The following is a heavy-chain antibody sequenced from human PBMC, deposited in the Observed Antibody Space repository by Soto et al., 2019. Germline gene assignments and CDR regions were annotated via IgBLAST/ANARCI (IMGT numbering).Heavy chain of an antibody. Sequence: QEQVVQSGPAMKEPGSSVKVSCRASGIMSSGYGFSWVRQAPGQGLEWVGRINPILDSTHYAQNLQGRVSITVDKPTDTAYLEVTSLRLEDTAIYFCATMKRARLDSWGRGTVVTVSS. J-gene: IGHJ4*02. V-gene: IGHV1-69*09. CDR2: INPILDST. CDR3: ATMKRARLDS. D-gene: IGHD6-25*01. CDR1: GIMSSGYG.